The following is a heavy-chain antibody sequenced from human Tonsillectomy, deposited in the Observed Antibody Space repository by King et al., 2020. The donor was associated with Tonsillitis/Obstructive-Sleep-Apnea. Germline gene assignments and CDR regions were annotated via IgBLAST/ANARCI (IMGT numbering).Heavy chain of an antibody. CDR1: GFTFDDHA. J-gene: IGHJ4*02. Sequence: VQLVESGGGLVQPGRSLRLSCAASGFTFDDHAMHWVRQAPGKGLEWVSGISWNSGSIVYADSVKGRFNISRDNAKNSLYLQMNSLRVEDTAFYYCAKGPYSNYVGGVDYWGQGTLVTVSS. D-gene: IGHD4-11*01. CDR3: AKGPYSNYVGGVDY. V-gene: IGHV3-9*01. CDR2: ISWNSGSI.